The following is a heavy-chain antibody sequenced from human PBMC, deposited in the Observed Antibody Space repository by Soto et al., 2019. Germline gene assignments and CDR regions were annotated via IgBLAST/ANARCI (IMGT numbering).Heavy chain of an antibody. CDR2: FDPEDGET. D-gene: IGHD2-2*01. Sequence: ASVKVSCKVSGYTLTELSMHWVRQAPGKGLEWMGGFDPEDGETIYAQKLQGRVTMTEDTSTDTANMKLSSLRSEDTAVYYCATDGGRGFCSSTSCRQTTYYYYGMDVWGRGTTVTVSS. CDR3: ATDGGRGFCSSTSCRQTTYYYYGMDV. J-gene: IGHJ6*02. CDR1: GYTLTELS. V-gene: IGHV1-24*01.